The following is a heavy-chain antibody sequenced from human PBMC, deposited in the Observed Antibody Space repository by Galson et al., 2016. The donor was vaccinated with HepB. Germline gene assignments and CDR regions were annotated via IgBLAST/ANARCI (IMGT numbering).Heavy chain of an antibody. J-gene: IGHJ4*02. CDR1: GFSFDNYA. V-gene: IGHV3-9*01. D-gene: IGHD5-12*01. Sequence: SLRLSCAAPGFSFDNYAIQWVRRAPGKGLEWISSINWNGHSKGYADSVKGRFTISRDNAKTSVYLQMNSLRPEDTALYFCAKSSPGQYSEYDFFDFWGQGILVTVSS. CDR3: AKSSPGQYSEYDFFDF. CDR2: INWNGHSK.